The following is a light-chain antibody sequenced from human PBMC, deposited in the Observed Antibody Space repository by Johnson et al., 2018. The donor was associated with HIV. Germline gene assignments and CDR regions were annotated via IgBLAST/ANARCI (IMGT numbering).Light chain of an antibody. Sequence: QSVLTQPPSVSAAPGQKVTISCSGSWSNIGNHYVSWYQQLPGTAPKLLIYENDKRPSGIPDGFSGAKSGTSGTLGITGLQAGDEADYYCGTWDSSLSAGGVFGTGTKVTVL. CDR3: GTWDSSLSAGGV. CDR2: END. J-gene: IGLJ1*01. V-gene: IGLV1-51*02. CDR1: WSNIGNHY.